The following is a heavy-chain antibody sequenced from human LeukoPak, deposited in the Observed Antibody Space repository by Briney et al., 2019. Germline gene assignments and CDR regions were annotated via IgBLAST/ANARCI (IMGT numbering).Heavy chain of an antibody. V-gene: IGHV4-38-2*01. CDR1: GYSIGSGYY. D-gene: IGHD3-3*01. J-gene: IGHJ4*02. CDR2: IYHSGNT. CDR3: ARQFTIFGVVTHL. Sequence: SETLSLTCAVSGYSIGSGYYWGWIRQPPGQGLQWIGSIYHSGNTYYNPSLKGRVTISLDTSKNQFSLKLSSVTAADTAVYYCARQFTIFGVVTHLWGQGTLVIVSS.